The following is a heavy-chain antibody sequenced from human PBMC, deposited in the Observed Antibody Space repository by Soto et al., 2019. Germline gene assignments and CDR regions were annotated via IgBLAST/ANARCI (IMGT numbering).Heavy chain of an antibody. CDR1: GGSISSGGYY. V-gene: IGHV4-31*03. CDR3: ARDNMGLASMDV. CDR2: IYYSGST. Sequence: PSETLSLTCTVSGGSISSGGYYWSWIRQHPGKGLEWIGYIYYSGSTYYNPSLKSRVTISVDTSKNQFSLKLSSVTAADTAVYYCARDNMGLASMDVWGKWTTVTVSS. J-gene: IGHJ6*03.